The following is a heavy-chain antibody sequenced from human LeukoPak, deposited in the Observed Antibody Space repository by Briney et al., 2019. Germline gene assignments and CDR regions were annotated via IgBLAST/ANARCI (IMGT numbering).Heavy chain of an antibody. J-gene: IGHJ4*02. V-gene: IGHV3-7*03. Sequence: PGGSLRLSCAASGFTFRKYWMAWVRQAPGRGLEWVATIAANENDKDYEDALQGRFTISRDNTRNSLSLRIDSLRAEDTAQYYCAREVFFQFDNWGQGALVTVSS. CDR2: IAANENDK. CDR1: GFTFRKYW. CDR3: AREVFFQFDN.